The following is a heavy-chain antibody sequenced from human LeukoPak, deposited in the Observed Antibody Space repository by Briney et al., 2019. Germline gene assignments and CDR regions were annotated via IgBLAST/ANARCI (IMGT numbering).Heavy chain of an antibody. V-gene: IGHV4-39*01. J-gene: IGHJ5*02. Sequence: NPSETLSPTCTVSGGSISSSNYYWGWIRQPPGKGLECIGSVFYSGSTYYNPSLKSRVTISVDTSKNQFYLKMNSVTAADTAVYYCARHKSMEGCSGTSCYYGWFDPWGQGTLVTVSS. CDR1: GGSISSSNYY. CDR3: ARHKSMEGCSGTSCYYGWFDP. D-gene: IGHD2-2*01. CDR2: VFYSGST.